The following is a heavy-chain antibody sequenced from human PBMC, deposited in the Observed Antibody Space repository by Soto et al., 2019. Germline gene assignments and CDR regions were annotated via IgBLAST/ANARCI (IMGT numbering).Heavy chain of an antibody. D-gene: IGHD6-13*01. Sequence: DVQLVETGGGVIQPGGSLRLSCAASGFIVSSSYMSWVRQAPGKGLEWVSVIYSDGRTYYADSVKGRFTISRDNSKNTWYRQMNSLSAEDTAVYYCARCSGWYGQCYFDCWGQGTLVTVSS. CDR1: GFIVSSSY. J-gene: IGHJ4*02. CDR2: IYSDGRT. CDR3: ARCSGWYGQCYFDC. V-gene: IGHV3-53*02.